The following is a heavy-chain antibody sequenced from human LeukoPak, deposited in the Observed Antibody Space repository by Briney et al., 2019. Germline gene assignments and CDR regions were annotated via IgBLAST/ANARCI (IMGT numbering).Heavy chain of an antibody. Sequence: GGSLRLSCAASGFTFSSSDMHWVRQATGKGLEWVSAIGTVGDTYYAASVKGRFTISRENAKNSLYLQMNSLRDGDTAVYYCATIPDCGGDCFWFDPWGQGTLVTVSS. D-gene: IGHD2-21*02. CDR2: IGTVGDT. J-gene: IGHJ5*02. V-gene: IGHV3-13*01. CDR3: ATIPDCGGDCFWFDP. CDR1: GFTFSSSD.